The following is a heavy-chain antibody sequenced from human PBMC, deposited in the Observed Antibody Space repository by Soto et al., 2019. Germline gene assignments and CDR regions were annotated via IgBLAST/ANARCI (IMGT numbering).Heavy chain of an antibody. Sequence: QVQLQESGPGLVKPSQTLSLTCTVSGGSISSADYYWSWIRQPPGKGLEWIGHIHHNGNTNYNPSLKNRVTISVDTSKNQFSLKLTSVSDADTVQYFCARNLYDSSGYSPFGYWGQGTLVTVSS. CDR3: ARNLYDSSGYSPFGY. CDR2: IHHNGNT. V-gene: IGHV4-30-4*01. D-gene: IGHD3-22*01. CDR1: GGSISSADYY. J-gene: IGHJ4*02.